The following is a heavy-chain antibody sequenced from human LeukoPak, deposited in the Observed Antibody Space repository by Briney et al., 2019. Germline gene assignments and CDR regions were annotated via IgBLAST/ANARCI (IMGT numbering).Heavy chain of an antibody. CDR3: ARVVADHFDY. D-gene: IGHD5-12*01. CDR1: GYSFTSYW. CDR2: IYPGDSDT. J-gene: IGHJ4*02. Sequence: GEALKISCKGSGYSFTSYWIGWVRQMPGKGLEWMGIIYPGDSDTIYSPSFQGQVTISADKSISTAYLQWNSLKASDTAMYYCARVVADHFDYWGQGTLVTVSS. V-gene: IGHV5-51*01.